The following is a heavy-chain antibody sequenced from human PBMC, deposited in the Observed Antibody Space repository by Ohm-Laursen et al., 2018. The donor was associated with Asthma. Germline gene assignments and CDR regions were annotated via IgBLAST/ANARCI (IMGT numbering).Heavy chain of an antibody. J-gene: IGHJ5*02. Sequence: SLRLSCAASGFTVSNYWVHWVRQAPGKGLVWVSRINGDGSTTTYADSVRGRFTITRDNAKNTVYLQMNGLRPEDTAFYYCAKLVGVTTAWGQGTLVTVSS. CDR1: GFTVSNYW. CDR3: AKLVGVTTA. D-gene: IGHD4-17*01. CDR2: INGDGSTT. V-gene: IGHV3-74*01.